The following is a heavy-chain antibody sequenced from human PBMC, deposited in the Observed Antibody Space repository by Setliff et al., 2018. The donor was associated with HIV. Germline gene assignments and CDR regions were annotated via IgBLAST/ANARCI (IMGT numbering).Heavy chain of an antibody. V-gene: IGHV1-2*06. D-gene: IGHD2-8*01. Sequence: VKVSCKSSGYTFTAYYIHWVRQAPGQGLEWMGRIIPNSGGTNHAQNFQGRVTMTRDTSISTAYMELSRLRSDDTAVYYCASKLHCTNGVCLDAFDIWGQGTMVTVSS. J-gene: IGHJ3*02. CDR3: ASKLHCTNGVCLDAFDI. CDR1: GYTFTAYY. CDR2: IIPNSGGT.